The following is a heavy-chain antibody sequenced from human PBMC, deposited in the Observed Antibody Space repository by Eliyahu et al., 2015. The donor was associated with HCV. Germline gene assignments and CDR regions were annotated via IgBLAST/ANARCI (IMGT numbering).Heavy chain of an antibody. J-gene: IGHJ4*02. Sequence: EVQLVESGGGLVQPGRSLRLSCAASGFTFDDYAMHWVRQAPGKGLEWVSGISWNSGSIGYAESVKGRVTISRDNARNSLYLRMNSLRAEDTALYYCAKGNIAAAATGFDYWGQGTLVTVSS. D-gene: IGHD6-13*01. V-gene: IGHV3-9*01. CDR2: ISWNSGSI. CDR3: AKGNIAAAATGFDY. CDR1: GFTFDDYA.